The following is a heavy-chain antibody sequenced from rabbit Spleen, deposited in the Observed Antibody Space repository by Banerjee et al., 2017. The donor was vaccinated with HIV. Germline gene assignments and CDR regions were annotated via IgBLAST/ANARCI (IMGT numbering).Heavy chain of an antibody. CDR1: GFSFSSSYW. CDR2: IYGGSSGSA. D-gene: IGHD6-1*01. CDR3: ARYASSINNGDATFNL. V-gene: IGHV1S45*01. J-gene: IGHJ4*01. Sequence: QLQLEESGGGLVKPGGTLTLTCTASGFSFSSSYWICWVRQAPGKGLEWIACIYGGSSGSAYYASWVNGRFTISKSSSTTVTLQMTSLTAVDTATYFCARYASSINNGDATFNLWGPGTLVTVS.